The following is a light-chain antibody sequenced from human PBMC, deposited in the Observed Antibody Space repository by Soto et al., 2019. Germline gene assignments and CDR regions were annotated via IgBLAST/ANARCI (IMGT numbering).Light chain of an antibody. CDR1: QGISSY. J-gene: IGKJ2*01. CDR2: AAS. CDR3: QHLNSYPRT. V-gene: IGKV1-9*01. Sequence: IQLTQSPSSLSASVGDRVTITCRASQGISSYLAWYQQKPGKAPKLLIYAASTLQSGVPPRFSGSGSGTDFTLTISSLQPEDVATYYCQHLNSYPRTFGQGTKLEIK.